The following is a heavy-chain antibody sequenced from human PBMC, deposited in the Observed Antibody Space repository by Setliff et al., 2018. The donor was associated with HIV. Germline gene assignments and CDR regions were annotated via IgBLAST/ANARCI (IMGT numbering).Heavy chain of an antibody. J-gene: IGHJ6*02. CDR2: IYPSGGNA. CDR3: ARSYIAFLSTWYYGMDV. CDR1: GYTFTDYY. Sequence: ASVKVSCKASGYTFTDYYVHWVRQAPGQGLEWMGVIYPSGGNANYAQKFQGRVTLTRDTSISTAYMELNGLRSDDTAVYYVARSYIAFLSTWYYGMDVWGQGTTVTVSS. D-gene: IGHD5-18*01. V-gene: IGHV1-2*02.